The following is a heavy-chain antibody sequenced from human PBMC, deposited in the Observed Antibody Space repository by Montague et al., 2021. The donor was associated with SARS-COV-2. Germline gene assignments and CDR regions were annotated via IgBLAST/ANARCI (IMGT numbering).Heavy chain of an antibody. CDR1: GTSFSGYY. CDR2: INHGGST. V-gene: IGHV4-34*01. J-gene: IGHJ6*03. D-gene: IGHD3-10*01. CDR3: ARLRDGVVPSPILGVGPYYSYYYLDV. Sequence: SETLSLTCAVHGTSFSGYYWNWIRQPPGKGLGWVGVINHGGSTKYSPSLKSRLTISADTSKNQFSLKLTSVAAADTAVYYCARLRDGVVPSPILGVGPYYSYYYLDVWGRGTTVTVSS.